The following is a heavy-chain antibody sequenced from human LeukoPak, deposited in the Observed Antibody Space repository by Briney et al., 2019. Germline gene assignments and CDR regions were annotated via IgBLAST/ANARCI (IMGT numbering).Heavy chain of an antibody. CDR2: IRYDGSYK. CDR3: AKTYYDFWSGYRPFDP. CDR1: GFTFSSYG. Sequence: PGGSLRLSCVTSGFTFSSYGMHWVRQAPGKGLESVAFIRYDGSYKYYPDSVKGRFTISRDNSKNTLYLQMDSLRAEDTALYYCAKTYYDFWSGYRPFDPWGQGTLVTVSS. J-gene: IGHJ5*02. V-gene: IGHV3-30*02. D-gene: IGHD3-3*01.